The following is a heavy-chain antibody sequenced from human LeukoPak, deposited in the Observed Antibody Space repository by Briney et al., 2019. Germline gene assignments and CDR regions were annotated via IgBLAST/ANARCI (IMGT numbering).Heavy chain of an antibody. CDR2: ISAYNGNT. Sequence: GASVKVSCKASGYTFTSYGISWVRQAPGQGLEWMGWISAYNGNTNYAQKLQGRVTMTTDTSTSTAYMELRSLRSDDTAVYYCARDRARGYYDRSAFDIWGQGTMVTVSS. V-gene: IGHV1-18*01. CDR1: GYTFTSYG. CDR3: ARDRARGYYDRSAFDI. D-gene: IGHD3-22*01. J-gene: IGHJ3*02.